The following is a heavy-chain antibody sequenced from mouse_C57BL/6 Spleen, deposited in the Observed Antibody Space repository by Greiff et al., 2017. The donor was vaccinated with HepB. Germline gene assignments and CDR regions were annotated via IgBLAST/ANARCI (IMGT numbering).Heavy chain of an antibody. CDR2: IYPRSGNT. D-gene: IGHD2-4*01. CDR1: GYTFTSYG. Sequence: VNVVESGAELARPGASVKLSCKASGYTFTSYGISWVKQRTGQGLEWIGEIYPRSGNTYYNEKFKGKATLTADKSSSTAYMELRSLTSEDSAVYFCATYYDYDPYAMDYWGQGTSVTVSS. J-gene: IGHJ4*01. V-gene: IGHV1-81*01. CDR3: ATYYDYDPYAMDY.